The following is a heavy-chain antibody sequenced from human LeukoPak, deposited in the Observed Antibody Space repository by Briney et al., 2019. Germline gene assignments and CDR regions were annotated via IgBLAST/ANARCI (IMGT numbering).Heavy chain of an antibody. V-gene: IGHV4-4*07. CDR3: ATGARYSSSWSHFDY. CDR2: IYSSGTT. Sequence: PSETPSLTCTVSGGSISSYYWSWVRQPAGKGLEWIGHIYSSGTTNYNPSLESRVTMSVDTSENQFSLKLSSVTAADTAVYYCATGARYSSSWSHFDYWGQGTVVTVSS. J-gene: IGHJ4*02. D-gene: IGHD6-13*01. CDR1: GGSISSYY.